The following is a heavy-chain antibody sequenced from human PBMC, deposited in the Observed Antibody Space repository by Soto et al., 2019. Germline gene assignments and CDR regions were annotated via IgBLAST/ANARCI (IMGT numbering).Heavy chain of an antibody. D-gene: IGHD2-8*01. CDR3: VSQRTYVLSQAYFDY. J-gene: IGHJ4*02. Sequence: WGTLSLTWTVSCVSVSNSNYYWGWIRQSPGKVLEWIGSVYYRGRSYCKPSVKSRITIXXXXSXNXLXLXXXSVTXSDTAVYFCVSQRTYVLSQAYFDYWGPGALVTVS. V-gene: IGHV4-39*01. CDR1: CVSVSNSNYY. CDR2: VYYRGRS.